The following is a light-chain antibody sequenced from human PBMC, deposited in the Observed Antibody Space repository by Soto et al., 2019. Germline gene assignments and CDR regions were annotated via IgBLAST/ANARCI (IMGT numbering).Light chain of an antibody. CDR2: AAS. CDR1: QSVGSA. CDR3: QQYKNWPPLT. V-gene: IGKV3-15*01. J-gene: IGKJ4*01. Sequence: EIVMTQSPATLSVAPGETATLSCRARQSVGSAVAWYQHKPGQAPRLLIVAASIRATGVPGRFSGGGSGTEVTRTISSLQSEDFAGYYCQQYKNWPPLTCGGGTTVEIK.